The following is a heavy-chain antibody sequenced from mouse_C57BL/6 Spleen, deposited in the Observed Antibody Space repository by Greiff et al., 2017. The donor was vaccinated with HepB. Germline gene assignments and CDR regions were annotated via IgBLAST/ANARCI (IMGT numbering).Heavy chain of an antibody. V-gene: IGHV1-69*01. CDR2: IDPSDSYT. J-gene: IGHJ4*01. CDR3: ARKRSSFDAMDY. Sequence: QVHVKQPGAELVMPGASVKLSCKASGYTFTSYWMHWVKQRPGQGLEWIGEIDPSDSYTNYNQKFKGKSTLTVDKSASTAYMQLSSLTSEDSAVYYCARKRSSFDAMDYWGQGTSVTVSS. D-gene: IGHD1-1*01. CDR1: GYTFTSYW.